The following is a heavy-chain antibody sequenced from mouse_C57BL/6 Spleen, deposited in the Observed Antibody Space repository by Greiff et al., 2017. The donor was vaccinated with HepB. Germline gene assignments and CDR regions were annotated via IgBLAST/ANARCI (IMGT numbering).Heavy chain of an antibody. CDR3: AREGSGTKVDY. Sequence: QVQLQQPGAELVKPGASVKLSCKASGYTFTSYWMHWVKQRPGQGLEWIGRIHPNSGSTNYNEKFKSKATLTVDKSSSTAYMQLSSLTSEDSAVYYCAREGSGTKVDYWGQGTTLTVSS. J-gene: IGHJ2*01. V-gene: IGHV1-64*01. CDR2: IHPNSGST. D-gene: IGHD1-3*01. CDR1: GYTFTSYW.